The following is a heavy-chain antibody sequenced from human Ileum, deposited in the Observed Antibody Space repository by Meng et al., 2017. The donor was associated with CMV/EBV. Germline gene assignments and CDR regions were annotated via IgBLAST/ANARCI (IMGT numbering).Heavy chain of an antibody. V-gene: IGHV4-59*01. CDR3: ALGEQLPTDY. CDR1: GGSISSYY. J-gene: IGHJ4*02. Sequence: GSLRLSCTVSGGSISSYYWSWIRQPPGKGLEWIGFIYYSGSTNYNPSLKSRVTISVDTSKNHLSLKLSSVTAADTAVYYCALGEQLPTDYWGQGTLVTVSS. D-gene: IGHD3-10*01. CDR2: IYYSGST.